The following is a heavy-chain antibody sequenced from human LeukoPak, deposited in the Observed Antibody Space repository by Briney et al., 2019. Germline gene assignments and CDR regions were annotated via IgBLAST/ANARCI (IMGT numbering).Heavy chain of an antibody. V-gene: IGHV1-8*01. CDR1: GYTFTSYD. CDR3: ARSDYYDSSGDPGFDP. J-gene: IGHJ5*02. D-gene: IGHD3-22*01. Sequence: ASVKVSCKASGYTFTSYDINWVRQATGQGLEWMGWMNPNSGNTGYAQKFQGRVTMTRNTSISTAYMELSSLRSEDTAVYYCARSDYYDSSGDPGFDPWGQGTLVTVSS. CDR2: MNPNSGNT.